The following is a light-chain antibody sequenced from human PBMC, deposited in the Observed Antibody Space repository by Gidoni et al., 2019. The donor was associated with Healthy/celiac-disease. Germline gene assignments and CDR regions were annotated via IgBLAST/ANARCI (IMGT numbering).Light chain of an antibody. CDR1: SSNIGSNY. CDR3: AAWDDSLSGVV. Sequence: QSVLTKPPSASGTPGQRVTISCSGSSSNIGSNYVYWYQTLPGTAPKLLIYRNNQRPSGVPDRFAGSKSGTSASLAISGLRSEDEADYYCAAWDDSLSGVVFGGGTKLTVL. V-gene: IGLV1-47*01. J-gene: IGLJ2*01. CDR2: RNN.